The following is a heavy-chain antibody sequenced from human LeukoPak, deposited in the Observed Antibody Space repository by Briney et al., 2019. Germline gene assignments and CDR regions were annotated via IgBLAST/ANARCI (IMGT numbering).Heavy chain of an antibody. CDR2: INPNSGSI. CDR1: GYTFTGYY. D-gene: IGHD4-17*01. Sequence: GASVKVSCKASGYTFTGYYLHWVRQAPGQGLEWMGWINPNSGSINYAQKFQGRVTMTRDTSISTAYMELSRLRSDDTAVYYCARVQDYGDYPDYWGQGTLVTVSS. V-gene: IGHV1-2*02. J-gene: IGHJ4*02. CDR3: ARVQDYGDYPDY.